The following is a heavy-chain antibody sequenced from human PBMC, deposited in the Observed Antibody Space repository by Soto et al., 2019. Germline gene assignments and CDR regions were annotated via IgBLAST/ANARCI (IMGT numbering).Heavy chain of an antibody. V-gene: IGHV1-2*04. Sequence: ASVKVTSEACGYTFTCYYMHWLRHPHGQGLEWMGWINPMSGGTNYAQKLQGWVTMTRDTSISTAYMELRRLRSDDTAVYYCARYVVGIWGESFPGYNWFDTWGQGTLVTVSS. CDR3: ARYVVGIWGESFPGYNWFDT. CDR2: INPMSGGT. D-gene: IGHD7-27*01. J-gene: IGHJ5*02. CDR1: GYTFTCYY.